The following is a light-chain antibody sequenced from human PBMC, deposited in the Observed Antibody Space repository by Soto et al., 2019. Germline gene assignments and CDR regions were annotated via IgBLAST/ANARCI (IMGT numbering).Light chain of an antibody. Sequence: EIVLTQFPATLSLSPGERAILSCRASQSVSSDLAWYQQKSGQAPRLLIYDASTRAAGIPARFSGSGSGTDFTLTISSLEPEDFAVYYCQQKLSSFGQGTKADIK. J-gene: IGKJ1*01. V-gene: IGKV3-11*01. CDR3: QQKLSS. CDR1: QSVSSD. CDR2: DAS.